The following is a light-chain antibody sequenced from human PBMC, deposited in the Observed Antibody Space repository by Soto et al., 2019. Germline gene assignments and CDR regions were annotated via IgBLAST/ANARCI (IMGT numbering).Light chain of an antibody. J-gene: IGKJ4*01. CDR3: QQADSFPLT. V-gene: IGKV1D-12*01. Sequence: DIQMTQSPSSVSASVGDRIIITCRASQYISTWLAWYQQKPGEAPKLLIFAASRLHGGVPSRFSGSGSGTDFILTINNLQPEDFGIYYCQQADSFPLTFGGGTKVEVK. CDR1: QYISTW. CDR2: AAS.